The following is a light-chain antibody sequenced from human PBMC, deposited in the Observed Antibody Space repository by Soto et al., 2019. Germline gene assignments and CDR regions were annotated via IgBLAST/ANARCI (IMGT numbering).Light chain of an antibody. V-gene: IGLV2-11*01. CDR2: DVN. J-gene: IGLJ1*01. CDR1: SRDVGSYDY. Sequence: QSALTQPRSVSGSPGQSVTISCTGTSRDVGSYDYVSWYQQHPVKAPKLMIYDVNKRPSGVPDRFSGSKSGNTASLTISGLLAEDEADYYCSAYAGTSFYVFGTGTKLTVL. CDR3: SAYAGTSFYV.